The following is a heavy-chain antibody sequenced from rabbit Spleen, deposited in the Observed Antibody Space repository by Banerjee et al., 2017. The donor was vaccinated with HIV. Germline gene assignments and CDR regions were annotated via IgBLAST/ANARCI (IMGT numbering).Heavy chain of an antibody. V-gene: IGHV1S45*01. Sequence: QEQLVESGGGLVQPEGSLTLTCTASGFSLSSYWMCWVRQAPGKGLEWIACIANGNRGSTSFANWAKGRFTISKASSTTVTLQMTSLTAADTATYFCARGATSNGDGFAMWGQGTLVTVS. CDR3: ARGATSNGDGFAM. CDR1: GFSLSSYW. CDR2: IANGNRGST. J-gene: IGHJ3*01. D-gene: IGHD2-1*01.